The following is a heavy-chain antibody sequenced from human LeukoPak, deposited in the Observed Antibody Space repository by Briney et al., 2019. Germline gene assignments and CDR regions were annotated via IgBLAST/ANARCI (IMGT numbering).Heavy chain of an antibody. CDR2: IITVSGTT. CDR1: GGTFSGYA. D-gene: IGHD4-17*01. V-gene: IGHV1-69*13. J-gene: IGHJ6*03. CDR3: ARGDYGSSFGNYFYYMDV. Sequence: SVKVSCKASGGTFSGYAITWVRQAPGQGLEWMGGIITVSGTTYYAQYFQARVTITADESTSTAYMELSSLRSEDTVVYYCARGDYGSSFGNYFYYMDVWGTGTTVTVSS.